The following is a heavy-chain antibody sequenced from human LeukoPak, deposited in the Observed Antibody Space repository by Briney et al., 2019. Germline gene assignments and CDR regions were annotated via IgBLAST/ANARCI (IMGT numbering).Heavy chain of an antibody. CDR2: ISGSGDTT. Sequence: GGSLRLSCAASGFTFSRYWMSWVRQAPGKGLELVSGISGSGDTTDYADSVKGRFTISRDNSKNTLYLQLNSLRAEDTAIYYCAKDLTYDYDNTGYYFDYWGQGTLVTVSS. CDR1: GFTFSRYW. CDR3: AKDLTYDYDNTGYYFDY. V-gene: IGHV3-23*01. D-gene: IGHD3-22*01. J-gene: IGHJ4*02.